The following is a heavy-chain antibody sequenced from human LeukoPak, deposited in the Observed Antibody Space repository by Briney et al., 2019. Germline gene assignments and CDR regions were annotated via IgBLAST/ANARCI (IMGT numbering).Heavy chain of an antibody. Sequence: ASVKVSCKASGYAFTGYYMHWVRQAPGQGLEWMGWINPNSGGTNYAQKFQGRVTMTRDTSISTAYMELSRLRSDDTAVYYCARGTVGATHLDYWGQGTLVTVSS. J-gene: IGHJ4*02. D-gene: IGHD1-26*01. CDR1: GYAFTGYY. CDR3: ARGTVGATHLDY. CDR2: INPNSGGT. V-gene: IGHV1-2*02.